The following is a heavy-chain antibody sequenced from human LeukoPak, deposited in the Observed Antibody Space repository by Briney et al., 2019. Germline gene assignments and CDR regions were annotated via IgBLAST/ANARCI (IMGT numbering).Heavy chain of an antibody. CDR1: GGSFSGYY. CDR3: ARGNGDYPYWYFDL. V-gene: IGHV4-34*01. J-gene: IGHJ2*01. D-gene: IGHD4-17*01. Sequence: PSETLSLTCAVYGGSFSGYYWSWIRQPPGKGLEWIGEINHSGSTNYNPSLKSRVTISVDTSKNQFSLKLSSVTAADTAVYYCARGNGDYPYWYFDLWGRGTLVTVSS. CDR2: INHSGST.